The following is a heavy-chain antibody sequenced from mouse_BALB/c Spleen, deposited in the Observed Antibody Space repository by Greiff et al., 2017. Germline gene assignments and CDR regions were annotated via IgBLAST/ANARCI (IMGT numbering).Heavy chain of an antibody. Sequence: VQLKESGPELVKPGASVKIPCKASGYTFTDYNMDWVKQSHGKSLEWIGDINPNNGGTIYNQKFKGKATLTVDKSSSTAYMELRSLTSEDTAVYYCASLWDGGYFDVWGAGTTVTVSS. CDR3: ASLWDGGYFDV. D-gene: IGHD4-1*01. J-gene: IGHJ1*01. CDR1: GYTFTDYN. CDR2: INPNNGGT. V-gene: IGHV1-18*01.